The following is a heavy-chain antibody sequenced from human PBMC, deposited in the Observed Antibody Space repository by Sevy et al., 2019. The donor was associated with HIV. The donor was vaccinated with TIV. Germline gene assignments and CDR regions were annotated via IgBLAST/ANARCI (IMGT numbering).Heavy chain of an antibody. CDR1: GFTFSSYG. D-gene: IGHD3-22*01. V-gene: IGHV3-30*18. Sequence: GGSLRLSCAASGFTFSSYGMHWVHQAPGKGLEWVAVISYDGSNKYYADSVKGRFTISRDNSKNTLYLQMNSLRAEDTAVYYCAKPYDSSGYYYYYYYYGMDVWGQGTTVTVSS. CDR2: ISYDGSNK. J-gene: IGHJ6*02. CDR3: AKPYDSSGYYYYYYYYGMDV.